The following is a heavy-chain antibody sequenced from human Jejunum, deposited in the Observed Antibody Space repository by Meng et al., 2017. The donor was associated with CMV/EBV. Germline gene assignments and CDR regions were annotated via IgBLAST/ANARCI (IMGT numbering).Heavy chain of an antibody. CDR3: VREGVLIGFDF. J-gene: IGHJ4*02. D-gene: IGHD3-10*01. CDR2: IRSTADGGPT. CDR1: GFTFSDAW. V-gene: IGHV3-15*01. Sequence: SGFTFSDAWMNWVRQAPGKGLEWVGRIRSTADGGPTDYIAPVKGRFIISRDDSKNMVFLQMNSLRSEDTAIYYCVREGVLIGFDFWGQGSLVTVSS.